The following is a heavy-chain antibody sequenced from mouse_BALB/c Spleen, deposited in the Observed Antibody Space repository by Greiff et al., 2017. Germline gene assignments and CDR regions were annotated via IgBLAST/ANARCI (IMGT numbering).Heavy chain of an antibody. D-gene: IGHD3-2*01. Sequence: QVQLQQSGAELMKPGASVKISCKATGYTFSSYWIEWVKQRPGHGLEWIGEILPGSGSTNYNEKFKGKATFTADTSSNTAYMQLSSLTSEDSAVYYCARWRQLGPGAMDYWGQGTSGTVSS. CDR1: GYTFSSYW. V-gene: IGHV1-9*01. CDR3: ARWRQLGPGAMDY. J-gene: IGHJ4*01. CDR2: ILPGSGST.